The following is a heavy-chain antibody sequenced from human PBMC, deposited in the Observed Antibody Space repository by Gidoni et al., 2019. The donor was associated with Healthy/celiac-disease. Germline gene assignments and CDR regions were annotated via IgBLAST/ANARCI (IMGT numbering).Heavy chain of an antibody. V-gene: IGHV2-26*01. D-gene: IGHD3-10*01. Sequence: HATLKESGPVLVQPTETRTLTCTVSGLSLSYARMGGSWNRQPPGKALEWLAHIVSNDEKSDSTSLKSRLTIAKETSKSQVILTMTNMDPVDTATYCCARSTLYGSGSYYGFDPWGQGTLVTVSS. J-gene: IGHJ5*02. CDR2: IVSNDEK. CDR3: ARSTLYGSGSYYGFDP. CDR1: GLSLSYARMG.